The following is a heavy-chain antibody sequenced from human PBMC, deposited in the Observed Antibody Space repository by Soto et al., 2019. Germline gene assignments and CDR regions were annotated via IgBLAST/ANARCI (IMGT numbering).Heavy chain of an antibody. CDR1: GYTFSTYA. CDR2: LNGGTGQT. V-gene: IGHV1-3*01. J-gene: IGHJ6*02. D-gene: IGHD1-1*01. Sequence: ASVKVSCKASGYTFSTYAIHWGRQAPGQSLEWMGWLNGGTGQTRYSQRFQDRVTITRDTSASTAYMEVSSLRPEDTAVYYCARGKGMEENYYYYGMDIWGQGTTVTVSS. CDR3: ARGKGMEENYYYYGMDI.